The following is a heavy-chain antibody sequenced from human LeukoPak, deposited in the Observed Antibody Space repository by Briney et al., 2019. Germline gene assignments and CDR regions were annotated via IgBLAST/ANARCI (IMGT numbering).Heavy chain of an antibody. CDR3: ARVGPLGYCSSTSCYAFDY. D-gene: IGHD2-2*01. Sequence: SETLSLTCAVYGGSFSGYYWSWIRQPPGRGLEWIGEINHSGSTNYNPSLKSRVTISVDTSKNQFCLKLSSVTAADTAVYYCARVGPLGYCSSTSCYAFDYWGQGTLVTVSS. J-gene: IGHJ4*02. CDR1: GGSFSGYY. V-gene: IGHV4-34*01. CDR2: INHSGST.